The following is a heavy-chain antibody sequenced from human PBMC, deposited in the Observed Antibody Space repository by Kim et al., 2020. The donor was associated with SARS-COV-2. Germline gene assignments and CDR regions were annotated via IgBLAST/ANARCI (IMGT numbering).Heavy chain of an antibody. Sequence: GGSLRLSCAASGFTFRSYGMHWVRQAPGKGLEWLSGMNLNGSDSTYADSVKGRFTISRDNAKNTLYLQMNSLGAEDTAVYYCARGGSGGLEVWGQGAVV. V-gene: IGHV3-74*01. CDR1: GFTFRSYG. CDR2: MNLNGSDS. CDR3: ARGGSGGLEV. J-gene: IGHJ3*01. D-gene: IGHD3-10*01.